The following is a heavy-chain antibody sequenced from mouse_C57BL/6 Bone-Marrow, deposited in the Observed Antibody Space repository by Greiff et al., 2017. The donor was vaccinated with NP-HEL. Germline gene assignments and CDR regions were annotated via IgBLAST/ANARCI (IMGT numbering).Heavy chain of an antibody. CDR3: AREEAGTWFAY. J-gene: IGHJ3*01. CDR2: IDPSDSYT. Sequence: QVQLQQPGAELVRPGTSVKLSCKASGYTFTSYWMHWVKQRPGQGLEWIGVIDPSDSYTNYNQKFKGKATLTVDTSSSPAYMQLSSLTSEDSAVYYCAREEAGTWFAYWGQGTLVTVSA. V-gene: IGHV1-59*01. CDR1: GYTFTSYW. D-gene: IGHD4-1*01.